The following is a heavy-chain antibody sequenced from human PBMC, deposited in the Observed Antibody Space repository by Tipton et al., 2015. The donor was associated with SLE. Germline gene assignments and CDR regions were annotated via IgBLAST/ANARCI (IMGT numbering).Heavy chain of an antibody. V-gene: IGHV4-34*01. CDR3: ARGGGSYGSGTYYPMDV. D-gene: IGHD3-10*01. CDR2: INHSGST. CDR1: GGSFSGYY. J-gene: IGHJ6*02. Sequence: TLSLTCAVYGGSFSGYYWSWIRQPPGKGLEWIGEINHSGSTNYNPSLKSRVTISVDTSKNQFSLKLSSVTAADTAVYYCARGGGSYGSGTYYPMDVWGLGTTVSVSS.